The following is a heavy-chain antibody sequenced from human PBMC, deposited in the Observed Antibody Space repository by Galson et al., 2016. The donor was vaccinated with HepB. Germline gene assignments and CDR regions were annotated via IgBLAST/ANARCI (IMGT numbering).Heavy chain of an antibody. V-gene: IGHV1-46*01. CDR2: INPSGGST. D-gene: IGHD3-10*01. CDR1: GYTFTTYY. CDR3: ARDWGSGSGGLAY. J-gene: IGHJ4*02. Sequence: SVKVSCKASGYTFTTYYMHWVRQAPGQGLEWMGIINPSGGSTAYAQKFQDRVTVTRDTSTSTVYMELSSLRSEDTAIYYCARDWGSGSGGLAYWGQGTLVTVSS.